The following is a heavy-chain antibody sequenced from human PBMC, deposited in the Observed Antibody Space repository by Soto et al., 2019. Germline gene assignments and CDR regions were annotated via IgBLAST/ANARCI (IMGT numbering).Heavy chain of an antibody. J-gene: IGHJ4*02. CDR1: GFIFSDSA. Sequence: EVQLVESGGGLVQPGGSLKLSCAASGFIFSDSAVHWVRQASGKGLEWVSRIRAKTNNYATAYVASVQGRFTVSRDDSKNTAYLQMSSLRTEDTAMYYCIRLEESGCSGDRCYSGFDHWGQGTLVTVSS. D-gene: IGHD2-15*01. CDR3: IRLEESGCSGDRCYSGFDH. V-gene: IGHV3-73*02. CDR2: IRAKTNNYAT.